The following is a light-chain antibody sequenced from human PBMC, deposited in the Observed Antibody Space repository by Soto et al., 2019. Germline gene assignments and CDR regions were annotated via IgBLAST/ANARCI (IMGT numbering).Light chain of an antibody. V-gene: IGKV3-11*01. CDR1: QSVSSY. CDR3: QQRSNWPLT. Sequence: EIVLTQSPATLSLSPGERATLSCRASQSVSSYLAWYQQKPGQAPRLLIYDASNRATGIPARFSGSGSGTDVTLNISSLEPEDFAVYYCQQRSNWPLTFGVWTKVEIK. CDR2: DAS. J-gene: IGKJ4*01.